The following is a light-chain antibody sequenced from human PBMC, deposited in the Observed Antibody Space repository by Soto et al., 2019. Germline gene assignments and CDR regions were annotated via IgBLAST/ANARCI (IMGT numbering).Light chain of an antibody. J-gene: IGKJ1*01. CDR1: QSVSSSY. V-gene: IGKV3-20*01. CDR3: QHYGSSLWT. Sequence: EIVLTQSPGTLSLSPGERATLSCRASQSVSSSYLAGYQQKPGQAPRLLIYGASSRATDIPDRFSGSGSGTDFTLTISRLEPEDFAVYYCQHYGSSLWTFGQGTKVEIK. CDR2: GAS.